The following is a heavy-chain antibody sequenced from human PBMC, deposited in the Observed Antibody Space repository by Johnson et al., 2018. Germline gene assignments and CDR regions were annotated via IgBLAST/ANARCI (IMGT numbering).Heavy chain of an antibody. J-gene: IGHJ6*03. CDR2: ISYEGSNK. V-gene: IGHV3-30*18. CDR1: GFTFSSYG. D-gene: IGHD3-3*01. Sequence: QVQLVQSGGGVVQPGRSLRLSCAASGFTFSSYGMHWVRQAPGKGLEWVAVISYEGSNKYYADAVKGRFTISKDNSKNTLYLQMNSRGAEETAVYYGAKDGYDFWSNYYYYMDVWGKGTTVTVSS. CDR3: AKDGYDFWSNYYYYMDV.